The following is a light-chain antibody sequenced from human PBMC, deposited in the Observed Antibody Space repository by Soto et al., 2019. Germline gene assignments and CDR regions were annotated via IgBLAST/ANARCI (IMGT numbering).Light chain of an antibody. J-gene: IGLJ1*01. CDR1: SSDVGNYNY. Sequence: SVLPQPASVSGSPGKSITISCTGTSSDVGNYNYVSWYQQQSGKAPKLIIYEASNRPSGVSNRFSGSKSGNTASLTISGLQAEDEADYYCSSFTSSRAYVFGIGTKVTVL. CDR3: SSFTSSRAYV. V-gene: IGLV2-14*01. CDR2: EAS.